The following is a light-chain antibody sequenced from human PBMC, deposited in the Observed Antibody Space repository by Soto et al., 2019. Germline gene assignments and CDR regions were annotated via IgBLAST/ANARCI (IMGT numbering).Light chain of an antibody. CDR3: QQYNNWPPIT. V-gene: IGKV3-15*01. J-gene: IGKJ5*01. CDR2: GAS. Sequence: EIVLTQSPASLSLSPGERATVSCRASQSVPRHLAWYQQRPGLPPRLLIYGASTRATGIPARFSGSGFGTEFTLTISSLQSEDFAVYYCQQYNNWPPITFGQGTRLEIK. CDR1: QSVPRH.